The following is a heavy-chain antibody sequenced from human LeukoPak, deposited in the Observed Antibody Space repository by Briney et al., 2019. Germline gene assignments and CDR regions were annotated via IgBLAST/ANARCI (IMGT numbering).Heavy chain of an antibody. V-gene: IGHV1-69*05. CDR3: ARAYCSGGSCYSLFDY. CDR1: GGTFSSNA. J-gene: IGHJ4*02. Sequence: SVKVSCKASGGTFSSNAISWVRQAPGQGLEWMGRIIPIFGTANYAQKFQGRVTITTDESTSTAYMELSSLRSDDTAVYYCARAYCSGGSCYSLFDYWGQGTLVTVSS. D-gene: IGHD2-15*01. CDR2: IIPIFGTA.